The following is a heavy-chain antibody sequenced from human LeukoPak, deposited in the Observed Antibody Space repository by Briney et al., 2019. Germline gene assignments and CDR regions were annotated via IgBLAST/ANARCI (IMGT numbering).Heavy chain of an antibody. D-gene: IGHD3-16*01. CDR2: INYSGST. V-gene: IGHV4-39*01. CDR1: GGSFSSTNYY. J-gene: IGHJ4*02. Sequence: SDTLSLTCTVSGGSFSSTNYYWGWVRQPPGKGLEWIAIINYSGSTYYNPSLLSRVTISVDPSKNQFSLNLTSMTAADTSVYYCVRQPSTFGISPDYVDFWGQGILVIVSS. CDR3: VRQPSTFGISPDYVDF.